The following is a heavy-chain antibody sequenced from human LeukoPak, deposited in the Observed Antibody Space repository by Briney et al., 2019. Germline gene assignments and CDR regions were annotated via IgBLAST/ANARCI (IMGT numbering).Heavy chain of an antibody. Sequence: SGGSLRLSCAASGFTFSSYWMHWVRQAPGKGLVWVSRINSDGSGTTYADSVKGRFTISRDNAKNTLYLQMNSLRVEDTAVYYCARDQRYFNYFQDWGQGTLVTVPS. D-gene: IGHD2/OR15-2a*01. CDR2: INSDGSGT. CDR1: GFTFSSYW. V-gene: IGHV3-74*03. CDR3: ARDQRYFNYFQD. J-gene: IGHJ1*01.